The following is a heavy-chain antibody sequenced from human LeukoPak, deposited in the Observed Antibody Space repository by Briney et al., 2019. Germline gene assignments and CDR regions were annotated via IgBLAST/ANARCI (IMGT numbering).Heavy chain of an antibody. CDR3: ARGRNMEMTTMSGGSDY. CDR1: GSTFTDYY. Sequence: ASVKVSCKASGSTFTDYYMHWVRKAPGQGLELMGLLNPNSGDTNYAQKFQGRVSMTRDSSISTAYMDLSDLRSDDTAVYSCARGRNMEMTTMSGGSDYWGQGTLVTVSS. D-gene: IGHD5-24*01. CDR2: LNPNSGDT. V-gene: IGHV1-2*02. J-gene: IGHJ4*02.